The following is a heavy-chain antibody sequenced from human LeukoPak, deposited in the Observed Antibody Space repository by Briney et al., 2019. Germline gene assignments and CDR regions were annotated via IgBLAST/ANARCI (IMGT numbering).Heavy chain of an antibody. Sequence: SETLSLTCTVSGDSISSYYWSWIRQPPGKGLEWIGYIYYSGSTNYNPSLKSRVTISVDTSKNQFSLKLSSVTAADTAVYYCARHTYYYDSSGYWDYWGQGTLVTVSS. CDR3: ARHTYYYDSSGYWDY. D-gene: IGHD3-22*01. CDR2: IYYSGST. CDR1: GDSISSYY. V-gene: IGHV4-59*08. J-gene: IGHJ4*02.